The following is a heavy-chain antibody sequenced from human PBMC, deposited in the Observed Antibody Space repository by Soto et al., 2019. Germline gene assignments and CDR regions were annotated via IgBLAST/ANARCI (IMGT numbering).Heavy chain of an antibody. CDR2: IYNSGST. D-gene: IGHD3-10*01. V-gene: IGHV4-59*11. CDR1: GGSISSHY. Sequence: PSETLSLTCTVPGGSISSHYWSWIRQSPGKGLEWIGYIYNSGSTQYNPSLKSRVTISVDTSKNHFSLKVSPVTAADTAVYYCARGQSNYYGYYFDYWGQGTLVTVSS. J-gene: IGHJ4*02. CDR3: ARGQSNYYGYYFDY.